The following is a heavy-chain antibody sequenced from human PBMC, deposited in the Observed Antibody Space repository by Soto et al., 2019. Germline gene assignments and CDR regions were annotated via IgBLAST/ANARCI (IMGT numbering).Heavy chain of an antibody. CDR2: IWYDGSNK. Sequence: PGGSLRLSCAASGFTFSSYGMHWVRHAPGKGLEWVAVIWYDGSNKYYADSVKGRFTISRDNSKNTLYLQMNSLRAEDTAVYYCARDRRPNYYGMDVWGQGTTGTVS. CDR3: ARDRRPNYYGMDV. CDR1: GFTFSSYG. J-gene: IGHJ6*02. V-gene: IGHV3-33*01.